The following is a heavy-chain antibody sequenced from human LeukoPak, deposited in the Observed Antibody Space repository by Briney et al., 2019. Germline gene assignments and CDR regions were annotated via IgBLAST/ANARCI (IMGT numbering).Heavy chain of an antibody. V-gene: IGHV4-61*02. CDR3: ARVQVVPAAARRAFGI. J-gene: IGHJ3*02. CDR2: IYTSGST. Sequence: SQTLSLTCTVSGGSISSGSYYWSWIRQPAGKGLEWIGRIYTSGSTNYNPSLKSRVTISVDTSKNQFSLKLSSVTAADTAVYYCARVQVVPAAARRAFGIWGQGTMVTVSS. D-gene: IGHD2-2*01. CDR1: GGSISSGSYY.